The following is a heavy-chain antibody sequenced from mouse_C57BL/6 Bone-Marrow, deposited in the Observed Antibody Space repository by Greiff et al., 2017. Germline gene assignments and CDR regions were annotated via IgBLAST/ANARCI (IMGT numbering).Heavy chain of an antibody. CDR2: IYPAGGYT. Sequence: VKLMESGAELVRPGASVKMSCKASGYTFTNYWIGWAKQRPGHGLEWIGDIYPAGGYTNYNEKFKGKATLTADKSSSTAYMQFSSLTSEDAANEYCATTVVGSHWYIGVWSTGATDTVSS. V-gene: IGHV1-63*01. D-gene: IGHD1-1*01. CDR1: GYTFTNYW. J-gene: IGHJ1*03. CDR3: ATTVVGSHWYIGV.